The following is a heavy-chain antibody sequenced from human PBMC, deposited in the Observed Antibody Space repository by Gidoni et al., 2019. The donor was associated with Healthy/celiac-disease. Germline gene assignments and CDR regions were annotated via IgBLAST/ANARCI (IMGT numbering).Heavy chain of an antibody. CDR2: IRSKANSYAT. J-gene: IGHJ6*02. Sequence: EVQLVESGGGLVQPGGSLKLSCAASGFTFSGSAMLWFRQASGKGLEWVGRIRSKANSYATAYAASVKGRFTISRDDSKNTAYLQMNSLKTEDTAVYYCTRINYDYIWGSYRPQDYYYGMDVWGQGTTVTVSS. D-gene: IGHD3-16*02. CDR3: TRINYDYIWGSYRPQDYYYGMDV. V-gene: IGHV3-73*02. CDR1: GFTFSGSA.